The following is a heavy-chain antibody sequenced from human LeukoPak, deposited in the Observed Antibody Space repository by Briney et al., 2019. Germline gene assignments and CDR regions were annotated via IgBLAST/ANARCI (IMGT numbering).Heavy chain of an antibody. D-gene: IGHD2-21*02. Sequence: GGSLRLSCTASGLTFPNYAMTWVRQAPGQGLEWVSSIKANGATTYYADSVRGRFTISRDNSKNTLCLHLSSLRAEDTAIYFCAVGSDCSSWGQGTLVAVSS. V-gene: IGHV3-23*01. J-gene: IGHJ5*02. CDR3: AVGSDCSS. CDR1: GLTFPNYA. CDR2: IKANGATT.